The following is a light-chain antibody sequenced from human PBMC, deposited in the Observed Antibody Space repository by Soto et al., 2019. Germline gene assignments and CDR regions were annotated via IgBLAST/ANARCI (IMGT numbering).Light chain of an antibody. CDR1: QTISIY. CDR2: DAS. CDR3: QQYSSSSPT. J-gene: IGKJ1*01. Sequence: DIRMTQSPSTLSASIGDRVTITCRASQTISIYLAWCQQRPGEAPKLLIYDASTLESGVPARFSGSGSGTEFTLTISSLQPDDFATYYCQQYSSSSPTFGQGTKV. V-gene: IGKV1-5*01.